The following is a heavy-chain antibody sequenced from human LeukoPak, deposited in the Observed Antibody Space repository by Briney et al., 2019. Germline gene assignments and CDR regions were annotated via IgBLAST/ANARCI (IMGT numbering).Heavy chain of an antibody. D-gene: IGHD1-26*01. CDR3: ARHPYVVGAAFDL. CDR2: IYYSGNT. Sequence: SETLSLTCTVSGGSISSSSYYWGWIRQPPGKGLEWIGSIYYSGNTNYNPSLKSRITISVDTSKNQFSLKLTSVSAADTALYYCARHPYVVGAAFDLWGQGTVVTVSS. CDR1: GGSISSSSYY. V-gene: IGHV4-39*01. J-gene: IGHJ3*01.